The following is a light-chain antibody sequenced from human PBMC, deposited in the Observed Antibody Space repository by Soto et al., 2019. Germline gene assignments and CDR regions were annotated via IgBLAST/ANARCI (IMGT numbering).Light chain of an antibody. CDR2: EGI. CDR1: SSDVGSYNL. Sequence: QSVLTQPASVSGSPGQSITISCTGTSSDVGSYNLVSWYQQHPGKAPKLIIYEGIKRPSGVSNRFSGSKSGNTASLTISGLQAEDEADYYCCSYGGSSTYVVFGGGTKLTVL. V-gene: IGLV2-23*01. CDR3: CSYGGSSTYVV. J-gene: IGLJ2*01.